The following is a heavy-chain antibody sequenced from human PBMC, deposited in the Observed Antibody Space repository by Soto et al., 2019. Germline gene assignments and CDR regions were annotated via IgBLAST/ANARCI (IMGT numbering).Heavy chain of an antibody. CDR1: GCTLPELP. J-gene: IGHJ5*02. Sequence: ASLKVYCKISGCTLPELPIHCVRHTRGKGLEWMGGFDPEDGEPIYAQKFQGRVTMTQDTSTDTAYMEMSSLTSEDTAVYYCAAQPTYFDFWSDYPPWFDPWGQGTLVTVSS. D-gene: IGHD3-3*01. V-gene: IGHV1-24*01. CDR3: AAQPTYFDFWSDYPPWFDP. CDR2: FDPEDGEP.